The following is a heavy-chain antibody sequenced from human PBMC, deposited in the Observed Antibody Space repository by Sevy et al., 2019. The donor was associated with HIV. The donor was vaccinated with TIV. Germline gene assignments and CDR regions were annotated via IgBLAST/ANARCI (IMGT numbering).Heavy chain of an antibody. Sequence: GGSLRLSCAASGFTFSSYAMSWVRLAPGKGLEWVSAFRGSGGSTYYADSVKGRFTISRDNSKNTLYLQMNSLRGEDTAVYYCVKEVGIAAPYGMDVWGQGTTVTVSS. CDR3: VKEVGIAAPYGMDV. D-gene: IGHD6-6*01. CDR1: GFTFSSYA. CDR2: FRGSGGST. V-gene: IGHV3-23*01. J-gene: IGHJ6*02.